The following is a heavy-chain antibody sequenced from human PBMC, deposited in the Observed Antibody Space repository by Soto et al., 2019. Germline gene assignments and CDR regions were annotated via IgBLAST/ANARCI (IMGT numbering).Heavy chain of an antibody. J-gene: IGHJ4*02. D-gene: IGHD5-12*01. Sequence: QVQLVQSGAEVKKPGSSVKVSCKASGGTFSSYTISWVRQAPGQGLEWMGRIIPILGIANYAQKFQGRVTITADKSTSKAYMELSSLRSEDTAVYDCAYRGYESYYFDYWGQGTLVTVSS. CDR2: IIPILGIA. CDR3: AYRGYESYYFDY. CDR1: GGTFSSYT. V-gene: IGHV1-69*02.